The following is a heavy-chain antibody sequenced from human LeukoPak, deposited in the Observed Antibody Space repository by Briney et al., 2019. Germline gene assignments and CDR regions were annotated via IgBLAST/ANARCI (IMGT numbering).Heavy chain of an antibody. Sequence: SQTLSLTCTVSGGSISSGGYYWSWIRQPPGKGLEGIGYIYYSGSTYYNPFLKSRVTISVDASKNQFSLKLSSVTAADTAVYYCARTYDYVWGSYRYGDWFDPWGQGTLVTVSS. CDR1: GGSISSGGYY. V-gene: IGHV4-31*03. CDR3: ARTYDYVWGSYRYGDWFDP. CDR2: IYYSGST. J-gene: IGHJ5*02. D-gene: IGHD3-16*02.